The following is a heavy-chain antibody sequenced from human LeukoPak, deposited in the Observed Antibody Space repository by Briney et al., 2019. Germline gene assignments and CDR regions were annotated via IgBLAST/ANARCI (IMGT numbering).Heavy chain of an antibody. CDR2: ISGSGGST. V-gene: IGHV3-23*01. CDR1: GFTFSSYA. Sequence: GGSLRLSCAASGFTFSSYAMSWVRQAPGKGLEWVSAISGSGGSTYYADSVKGRFTISRDNSKNTLYPQMNSLRAEDTAVYYCAKKAIVVVVAATSYFDYWGQGTLVTVSS. J-gene: IGHJ4*02. D-gene: IGHD2-15*01. CDR3: AKKAIVVVVAATSYFDY.